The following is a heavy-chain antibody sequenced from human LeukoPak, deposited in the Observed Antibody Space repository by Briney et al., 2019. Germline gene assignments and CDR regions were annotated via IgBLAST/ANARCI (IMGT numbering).Heavy chain of an antibody. J-gene: IGHJ6*04. CDR3: ASTNNGGSYYYYYGMDV. Sequence: SVKVSFKASGGTFSSYAISWVRQAPGQGLEWMGGIIPIFGTANYAQKFQGRVTITADESTSTAYMELSSLRSEDTAVYYCASTNNGGSYYYYYGMDVWGKGTTVTVSS. CDR1: GGTFSSYA. V-gene: IGHV1-69*01. CDR2: IIPIFGTA. D-gene: IGHD2-8*01.